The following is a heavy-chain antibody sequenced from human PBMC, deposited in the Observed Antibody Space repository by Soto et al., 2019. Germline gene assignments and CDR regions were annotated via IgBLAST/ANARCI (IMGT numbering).Heavy chain of an antibody. D-gene: IGHD6-13*01. CDR1: GFTFRTYA. CDR2: ISYDGNNK. V-gene: IGHV3-30-3*01. Sequence: QVHLVESGGGVVQPGRSLRLSCGASGFTFRTYAIHWVRQAPGKGPEWVAAISYDGNNKYYADSVKGRFTISRDNSKNTLYLQMNSLRAEDTAVYYCARNRYSSSISWFDPWGQGTRVTVSS. J-gene: IGHJ5*02. CDR3: ARNRYSSSISWFDP.